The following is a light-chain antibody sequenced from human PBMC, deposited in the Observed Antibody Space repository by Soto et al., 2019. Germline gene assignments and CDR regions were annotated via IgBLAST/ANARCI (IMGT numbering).Light chain of an antibody. Sequence: QSALTQPASVSGSPGQSITISCTGVSSDVGGYNYVSWYQHHPGKAPKLIIYDVSNRPSGVSNRFSGSKSGNTASLTIAGLQAEDEAEYYCSSYTNVIFGGGTKVT. CDR2: DVS. CDR1: SSDVGGYNY. CDR3: SSYTNVI. J-gene: IGLJ2*01. V-gene: IGLV2-14*01.